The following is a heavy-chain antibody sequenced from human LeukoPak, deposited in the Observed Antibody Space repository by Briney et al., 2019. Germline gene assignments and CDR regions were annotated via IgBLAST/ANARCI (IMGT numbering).Heavy chain of an antibody. CDR2: IYPGDSDT. CDR1: GYSFTSYW. D-gene: IGHD3-10*01. V-gene: IGHV5-51*01. CDR3: ARLGYYYGSGSYYNERYFDY. J-gene: IGHJ4*02. Sequence: GESLKISCQGSGYSFTSYWIGWVRQMPGKGLEWMGIIYPGDSDTRYSPSFQGQVTISADKSISTAYLQWSSLKASDTAMYYCARLGYYYGSGSYYNERYFDYWGQGTLVTVSS.